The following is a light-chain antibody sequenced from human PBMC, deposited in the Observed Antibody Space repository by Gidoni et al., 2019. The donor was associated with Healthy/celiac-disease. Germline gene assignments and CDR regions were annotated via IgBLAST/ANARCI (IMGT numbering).Light chain of an antibody. CDR1: QSVSSSD. CDR3: QQYGSSPWT. Sequence: EIVLTQSPGTLSLSPGERATLSCRASQSVSSSDLAWYQQKPGQPPRLLIYCASSRATGIPDRFSASGSGTDFTLTISRLEPDDFAVYYCQQYGSSPWTFGQGTKVEIK. CDR2: CAS. V-gene: IGKV3-20*01. J-gene: IGKJ1*01.